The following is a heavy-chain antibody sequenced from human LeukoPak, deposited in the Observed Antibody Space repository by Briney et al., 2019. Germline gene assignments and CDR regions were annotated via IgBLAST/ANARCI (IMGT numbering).Heavy chain of an antibody. J-gene: IGHJ4*02. CDR2: IWYDGSNK. CDR1: GFALSSSG. V-gene: IGHV3-33*01. Sequence: GGSLRLSCAAPGFALSSSGMHWVRQAPGKGLEWVAFIWYDGSNKYYANSVKGRFTISRDNSKNTLYLQMNSLRAEDTAVYFCARTNTLDRGPIIDPLDYWGQGTLVTVSS. D-gene: IGHD3-10*01. CDR3: ARTNTLDRGPIIDPLDY.